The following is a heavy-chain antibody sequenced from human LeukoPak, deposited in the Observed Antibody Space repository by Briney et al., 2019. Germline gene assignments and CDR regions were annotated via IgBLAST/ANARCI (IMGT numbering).Heavy chain of an antibody. J-gene: IGHJ5*02. Sequence: LETLSLTCAAYGGSFSGYYWSWIRQPPGKGLEWIGEINHSGSTNYNPSLKSRVTISVDTSKNQFSLKLSSVTAADTAVYYCARGTSTNKNWFDPWGQGTLVTVSS. CDR1: GGSFSGYY. CDR3: ARGTSTNKNWFDP. CDR2: INHSGST. V-gene: IGHV4-34*01. D-gene: IGHD1/OR15-1a*01.